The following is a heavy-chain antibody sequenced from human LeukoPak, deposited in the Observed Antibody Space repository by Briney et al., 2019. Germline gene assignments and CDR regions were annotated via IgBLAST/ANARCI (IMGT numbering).Heavy chain of an antibody. CDR1: GFTFSSYE. J-gene: IGHJ5*02. Sequence: GGSLRLSCAASGFTFSSYEMNWVRQAPGKGLEWVSYISSSGSTIYYADSVKGRFTISRDNAKNSLYLQMNSLRAEDTAVYYCAREATSGYSSGWYDNWFDPWGQGTLVTVSS. D-gene: IGHD6-19*01. CDR2: ISSSGSTI. CDR3: AREATSGYSSGWYDNWFDP. V-gene: IGHV3-48*03.